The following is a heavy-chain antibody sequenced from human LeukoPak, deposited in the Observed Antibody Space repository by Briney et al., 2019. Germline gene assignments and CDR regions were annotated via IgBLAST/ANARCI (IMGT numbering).Heavy chain of an antibody. CDR3: ARDDCTNGVCYPGY. J-gene: IGHJ4*02. Sequence: ASVKVSCKASGYTFTGYYMHWVRQAPGQGLEWMGWINPNSGGTNYAQKFQGRVTMTRDTSISTAYMELSRLRSDDTAVYYCARDDCTNGVCYPGYWGQGTLVTVSS. D-gene: IGHD2-8*01. V-gene: IGHV1-2*02. CDR1: GYTFTGYY. CDR2: INPNSGGT.